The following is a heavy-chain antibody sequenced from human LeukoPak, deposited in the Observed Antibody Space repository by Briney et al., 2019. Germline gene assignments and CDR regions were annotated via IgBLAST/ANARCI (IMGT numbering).Heavy chain of an antibody. Sequence: SETLSLTCAVYGESFSGHYWSWIRQPPGKGLEWIGEINHSGSSNYNPSLKSRVTVSADTSKNQFSLRLNSVSAADTAIYYCARRPRDSVNYGGPSGVDYWGQGTRVTVSS. CDR3: ARRPRDSVNYGGPSGVDY. V-gene: IGHV4-34*01. CDR2: INHSGSS. CDR1: GESFSGHY. D-gene: IGHD4-23*01. J-gene: IGHJ4*02.